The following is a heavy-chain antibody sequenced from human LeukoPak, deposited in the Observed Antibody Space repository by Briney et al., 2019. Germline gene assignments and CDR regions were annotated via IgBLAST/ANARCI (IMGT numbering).Heavy chain of an antibody. V-gene: IGHV3-30*03. CDR3: ARDEGCTSITCRNNWYDP. J-gene: IGHJ5*02. D-gene: IGHD2-2*01. CDR2: ISYDGSNK. Sequence: HPGGSLRLSCAASGFTFSSYGMHWVRQAPGKGLEWVAVISYDGSNKYYADSVKGRFTISRDNSKNTLYLQMNSLRPEDTAVYYCARDEGCTSITCRNNWYDPWGRGTLVTVSS. CDR1: GFTFSSYG.